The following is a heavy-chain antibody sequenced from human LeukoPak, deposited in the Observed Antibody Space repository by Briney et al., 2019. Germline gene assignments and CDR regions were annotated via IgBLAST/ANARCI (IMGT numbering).Heavy chain of an antibody. Sequence: GGSLRLSCAASGFTFSTSWMHWVRQAPGKGLEWVGRIETKTDGGTTDYAAPVKGRFTISRDESKNTLYLEMSSLKTEDTGVYYCTTGETAMADDYWGQGTLVTVSS. CDR1: GFTFSTSW. CDR2: IETKTDGGTT. J-gene: IGHJ4*02. D-gene: IGHD5-18*01. CDR3: TTGETAMADDY. V-gene: IGHV3-15*04.